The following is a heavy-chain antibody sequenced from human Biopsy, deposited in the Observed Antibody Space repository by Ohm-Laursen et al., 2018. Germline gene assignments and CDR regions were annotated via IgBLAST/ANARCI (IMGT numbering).Heavy chain of an antibody. Sequence: SDTLSLTCSVSGGSIGSFFWSWIRQPPGKGLEWIGDITQSGSTNYSPSLKSRVTISVDTSKNQFSLNLRSVTAADTAVYYCARGTGRYYVYGAFDIWGQGTVVTVSS. D-gene: IGHD1-26*01. CDR3: ARGTGRYYVYGAFDI. J-gene: IGHJ3*02. CDR2: ITQSGST. CDR1: GGSIGSFF. V-gene: IGHV4-34*01.